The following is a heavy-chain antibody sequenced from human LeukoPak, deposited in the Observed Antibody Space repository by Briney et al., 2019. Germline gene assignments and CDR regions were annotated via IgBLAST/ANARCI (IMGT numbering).Heavy chain of an antibody. D-gene: IGHD2-15*01. J-gene: IGHJ6*03. V-gene: IGHV4-39*01. CDR3: CRRGGDCFFYYVDV. CDR2: IYYNGST. Sequence: SVRQPPGKGRGWIGSIYYNGSTFFSSSLESRLSLSVDISKNQFSLKLTSVTAAGRAVYSVCRRGGDCFFYYVDVWGEGTTVAVSS.